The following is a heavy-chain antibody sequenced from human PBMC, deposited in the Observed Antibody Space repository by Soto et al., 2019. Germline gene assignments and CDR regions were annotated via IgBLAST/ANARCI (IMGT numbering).Heavy chain of an antibody. D-gene: IGHD2-21*02. J-gene: IGHJ3*02. CDR2: IIPIFGTA. CDR1: GGTFSSYA. Sequence: QVQLVQSGAEVKKPGSSVKVSCKASGGTFSSYAISWVRQAPGQGLEWMGGIIPIFGTADYAQKFQGRVTITADESTSTAYMELSSLRSEDTAVYYCARDDQFLRGNSHVGAFDIWGQGTMVTVSS. V-gene: IGHV1-69*01. CDR3: ARDDQFLRGNSHVGAFDI.